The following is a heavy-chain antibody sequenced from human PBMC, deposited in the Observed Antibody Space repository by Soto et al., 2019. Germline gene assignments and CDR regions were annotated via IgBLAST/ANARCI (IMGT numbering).Heavy chain of an antibody. Sequence: EVLLVQSGGGLVQPGGSLRLSCAPSGLSVTSNCMAWVREAPGKGLEGVSVIYSGSTTHHADSVKCRFTISRDSSSNTLYLQMSSLRVEDTALYYCSRGYWVEGYGAGTYFAYWGQGTLVTVSS. CDR2: IYSGSTT. D-gene: IGHD2-15*01. J-gene: IGHJ4*02. CDR3: SRGYWVEGYGAGTYFAY. CDR1: GLSVTSNC. V-gene: IGHV3-66*01.